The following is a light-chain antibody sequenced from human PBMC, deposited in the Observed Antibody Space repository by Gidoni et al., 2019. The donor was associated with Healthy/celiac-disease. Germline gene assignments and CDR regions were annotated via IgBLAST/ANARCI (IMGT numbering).Light chain of an antibody. CDR2: DVS. CDR3: CSYAGIYTYV. V-gene: IGLV2-11*01. CDR1: SSDVGGYNY. Sequence: QSALTQPRSVSGSPGQSVTISCTGTSSDVGGYNYVSWSQQHPGKAPKLMIYDVSKRPSGVPDRFSGSKSGNTASLTISGLQAEDEADYYCCSYAGIYTYVFGTGTKVTVL. J-gene: IGLJ1*01.